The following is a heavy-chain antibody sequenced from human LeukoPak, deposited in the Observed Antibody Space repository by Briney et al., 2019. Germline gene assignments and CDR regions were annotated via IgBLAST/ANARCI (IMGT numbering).Heavy chain of an antibody. V-gene: IGHV4-4*07. J-gene: IGHJ6*02. D-gene: IGHD1-1*01. CDR1: GGSISSYY. Sequence: MTSETLSLTCTVSGGSISSYYWSWIRQPAGKGLEWIGRIYTSGSTNYNPSLKSRVTISIDTSKNQFSLKLSSVTAADTAVYYCARRGTLNDYGMDVWGPGTTVTVSS. CDR3: ARRGTLNDYGMDV. CDR2: IYTSGST.